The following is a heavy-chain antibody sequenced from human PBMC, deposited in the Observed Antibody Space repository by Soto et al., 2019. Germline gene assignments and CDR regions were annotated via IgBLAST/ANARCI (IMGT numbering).Heavy chain of an antibody. V-gene: IGHV3-21*01. Sequence: GGSLGLSCAASGFTFSSYGMNWVRQAPGKGLEWVSSISSSSSYIYYADSVKGRFTISRDNAKNSLYLQMNSLRAEDTAVYYCARTWSGYYCLDYWGQGTLVTVSS. J-gene: IGHJ4*02. CDR2: ISSSSSYI. CDR3: ARTWSGYYCLDY. D-gene: IGHD3-3*01. CDR1: GFTFSSYG.